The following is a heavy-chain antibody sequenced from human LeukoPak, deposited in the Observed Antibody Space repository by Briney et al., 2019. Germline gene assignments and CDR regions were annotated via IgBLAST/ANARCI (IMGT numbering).Heavy chain of an antibody. D-gene: IGHD3-10*01. V-gene: IGHV1-18*01. CDR1: VYTFFTYG. CDR3: ARDGMGVRGSVGY. Sequence: APVKVSCKASVYTFFTYGISWVRQAPGQGLEWMGWINTNNGNTNYAENFQGRVTMTIDTSKSTCYMEVRTLRLEDTAVYYCARDGMGVRGSVGYWGQGTPVTVSS. J-gene: IGHJ4*02. CDR2: INTNNGNT.